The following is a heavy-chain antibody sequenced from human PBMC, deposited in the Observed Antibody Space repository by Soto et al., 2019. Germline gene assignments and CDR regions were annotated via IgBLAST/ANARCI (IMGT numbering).Heavy chain of an antibody. J-gene: IGHJ6*02. CDR2: ISYDGSNK. D-gene: IGHD3-10*01. CDR3: ARDRRKVRYANHYYYYGMDV. Sequence: QVQLVESGGGVVQPGRSLRLSCAASGFTFSSYAMHWVRQAPGKGLEWVAVISYDGSNKYYADSVKGPFTISRDNSKNTLYLQMNSLRAEDTAVYYCARDRRKVRYANHYYYYGMDVWGQGTTVTVSS. CDR1: GFTFSSYA. V-gene: IGHV3-30-3*01.